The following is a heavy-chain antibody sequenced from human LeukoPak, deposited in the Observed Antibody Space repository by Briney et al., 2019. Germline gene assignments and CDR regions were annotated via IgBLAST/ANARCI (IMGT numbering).Heavy chain of an antibody. V-gene: IGHV3-33*01. CDR3: ARDLSGSYSY. Sequence: GGSLRLSCAASGFTFSSYGMHWVRQAPDKGLEWVAVIWYDGSNKYYADSVKGRFTISRDNSKNTLYLQMNSLRAEDTAVYYCARDLSGSYSYWGQGTLVTVSS. CDR2: IWYDGSNK. J-gene: IGHJ4*02. CDR1: GFTFSSYG. D-gene: IGHD1-26*01.